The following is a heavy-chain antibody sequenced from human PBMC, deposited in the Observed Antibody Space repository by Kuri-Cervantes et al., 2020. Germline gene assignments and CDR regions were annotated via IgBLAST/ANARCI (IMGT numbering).Heavy chain of an antibody. Sequence: GGSLRLSCAASGFTFSSYGMHWVRQAPGKGLEWVAGISYDGSNKYYADSVKGRFTISRDNSKNTLYLQMNSLRAEDTAVCFCARDSPNYYYYYMDVWGKGTTVTVS. V-gene: IGHV3-30*06. CDR3: ARDSPNYYYYYMDV. J-gene: IGHJ6*03. CDR2: ISYDGSNK. CDR1: GFTFSSYG.